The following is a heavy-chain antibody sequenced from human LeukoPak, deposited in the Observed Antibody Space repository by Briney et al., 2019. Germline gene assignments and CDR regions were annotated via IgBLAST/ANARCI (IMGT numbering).Heavy chain of an antibody. D-gene: IGHD3-22*01. CDR2: ISGSGGST. Sequence: PGGSLRLSCAASGFTFSSYAMSWVRQAPGKGLEWVSAISGSGGSTYYADSVKGRFTISRDTSKNTLYLQMNRLRAEDTAVYYCAKGVKYRPTYYYDSSGYPNWFDPWGQGTLVTVSS. V-gene: IGHV3-23*01. J-gene: IGHJ5*02. CDR3: AKGVKYRPTYYYDSSGYPNWFDP. CDR1: GFTFSSYA.